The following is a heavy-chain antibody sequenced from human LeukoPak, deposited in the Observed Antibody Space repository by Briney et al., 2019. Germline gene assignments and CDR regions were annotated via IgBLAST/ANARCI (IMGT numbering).Heavy chain of an antibody. CDR2: IKQDASAK. Sequence: PGGSLRLSCAVSGFTFSMYSMSWVRQAPGKGLEWVALIKQDASAKDYVDSLKGRVTISRDNAKNSLYLEMNSLRVDDTAVYYCARWRGGQSEFDSWGQGTLVTVSS. V-gene: IGHV3-7*01. CDR3: ARWRGGQSEFDS. D-gene: IGHD3-16*01. CDR1: GFTFSMYS. J-gene: IGHJ4*02.